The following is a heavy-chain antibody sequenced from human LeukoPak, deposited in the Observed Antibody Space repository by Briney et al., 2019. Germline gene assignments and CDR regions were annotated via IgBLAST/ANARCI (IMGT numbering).Heavy chain of an antibody. V-gene: IGHV1-58*02. CDR2: IVVGSGNT. D-gene: IGHD4-17*01. CDR3: AAAGDDYGDYAT. J-gene: IGHJ5*02. Sequence: SVKVSCKASGLTFTSSAMQWVRQARGQRLEWIGWIVVGSGNTNYAQKFQERVTITRDMSTSTAYMELSSLRSEDTAVYYCAAAGDDYGDYATWGQGTLVTVSS. CDR1: GLTFTSSA.